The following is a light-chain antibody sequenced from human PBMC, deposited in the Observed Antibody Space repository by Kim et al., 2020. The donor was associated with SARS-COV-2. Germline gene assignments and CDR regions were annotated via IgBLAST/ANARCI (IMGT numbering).Light chain of an antibody. CDR1: QGISSN. V-gene: IGKV1-27*01. Sequence: SASGGDRVTITCRASQGISSNVAWYQQKPGDVPKLLIYDASALLSGVPSRFSGSGSGTDFTLTISSLQPEDVATYYCQKYNGAPWTFGQGTKVDIK. CDR2: DAS. CDR3: QKYNGAPWT. J-gene: IGKJ1*01.